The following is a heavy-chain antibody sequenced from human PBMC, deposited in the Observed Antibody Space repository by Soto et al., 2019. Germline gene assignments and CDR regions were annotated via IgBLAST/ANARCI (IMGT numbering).Heavy chain of an antibody. D-gene: IGHD2-15*01. CDR1: GYTFTRYG. J-gene: IGHJ6*02. CDR3: ARFSGGSYNTYYFYYGMDV. CDR2: ISAYNGNT. V-gene: IGHV1-18*04. Sequence: QVQLVQSGAEVKKPGASVKVSCKASGYTFTRYGISWVRQAPGQGLDWMGWISAYNGNTKYAQDLQGRVTMTTDTSTNTAYMELRSLRSDDTAMYYCARFSGGSYNTYYFYYGMDVWGQGTTVTVSS.